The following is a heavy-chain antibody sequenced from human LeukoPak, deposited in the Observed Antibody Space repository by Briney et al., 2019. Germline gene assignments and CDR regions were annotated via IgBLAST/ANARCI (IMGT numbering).Heavy chain of an antibody. Sequence: GALRLSCAASGFTFRTYWMAWVRQAPGKGLEWVANINPGGSAKYYVDSVKGRFTISRDDAKTSLYLQMDSLRAEDTAVYYCARGGTFVSDYWGQGTLVTVSS. V-gene: IGHV3-7*01. CDR1: GFTFRTYW. J-gene: IGHJ4*02. D-gene: IGHD1-1*01. CDR3: ARGGTFVSDY. CDR2: INPGGSAK.